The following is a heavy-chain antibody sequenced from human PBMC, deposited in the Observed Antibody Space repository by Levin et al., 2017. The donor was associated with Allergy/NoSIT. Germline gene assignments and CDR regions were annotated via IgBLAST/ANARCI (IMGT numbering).Heavy chain of an antibody. V-gene: IGHV1-18*01. CDR2: ISGYNGNT. CDR3: AKAPPSDHYGMADFDY. Sequence: ASVKVSCKASGYTFTSYGISWVRQAPGQGLEWMGWISGYNGNTNYAQKFQGRVTLTTDTSTSTAYMELSSLRSDDTAVYYCAKAPPSDHYGMADFDYWGQGTLVTVSS. D-gene: IGHD4-17*01. J-gene: IGHJ4*02. CDR1: GYTFTSYG.